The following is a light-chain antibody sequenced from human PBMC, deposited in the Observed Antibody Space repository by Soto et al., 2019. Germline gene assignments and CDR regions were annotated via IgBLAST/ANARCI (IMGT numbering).Light chain of an antibody. CDR2: DAS. Sequence: DIQMTQSPSSLSASVGDRVTITCQASQDISNYLNWYQQKPGKAPKLLIYDASNLETGVPSRFSGSGSGTDFTFTISSLQPEDIETYYCQPYDNLPLTFGGGTKVDIK. V-gene: IGKV1-33*01. J-gene: IGKJ4*01. CDR3: QPYDNLPLT. CDR1: QDISNY.